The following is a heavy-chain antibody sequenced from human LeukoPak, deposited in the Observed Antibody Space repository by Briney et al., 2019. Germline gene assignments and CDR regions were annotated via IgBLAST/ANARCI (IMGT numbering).Heavy chain of an antibody. Sequence: GGSLRLSCAASGFTFSSYAMSWVRQAPGKGLEWVSAISGSGDATKYADSVKGQFTISRVNFKNTVSLQMINLRAEDTAVYFCAKSDCGSDGCKLLNYWGQGILVTVSS. CDR3: AKSDCGSDGCKLLNY. J-gene: IGHJ4*02. CDR1: GFTFSSYA. D-gene: IGHD2-21*01. CDR2: ISGSGDAT. V-gene: IGHV3-23*01.